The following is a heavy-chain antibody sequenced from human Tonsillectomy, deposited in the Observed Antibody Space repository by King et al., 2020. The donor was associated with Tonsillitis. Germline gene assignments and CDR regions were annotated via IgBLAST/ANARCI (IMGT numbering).Heavy chain of an antibody. Sequence: VQLQESGGGLVQPGGSLRLSCAASGFTFSSYAMSWVRQAPGKGLEWVSAISGSGGSTYYADSVKGWFTISRDNSKNTLYLKMNSLRAEDTAVYYCAKSPTGYYYYYYYGMDVWGQGTTVTVSS. V-gene: IGHV3-23*01. D-gene: IGHD3-9*01. CDR3: AKSPTGYYYYYYYGMDV. CDR2: ISGSGGST. CDR1: GFTFSSYA. J-gene: IGHJ6*02.